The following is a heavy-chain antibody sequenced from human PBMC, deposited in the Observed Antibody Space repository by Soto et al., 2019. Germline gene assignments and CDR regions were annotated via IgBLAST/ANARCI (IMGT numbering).Heavy chain of an antibody. Sequence: EVQLVESGGGLVQPGGSLRLSCAGSVFTFSDYWMHWVRQAPGKGLEWVSRIKRDGSTTNYADSVKGRFTISRDNAKNTLYLEMNSLRVEDTADYYCARGAINYYYEDVWGKGTTVTVSS. CDR2: IKRDGSTT. V-gene: IGHV3-74*01. CDR3: ARGAINYYYEDV. CDR1: VFTFSDYW. J-gene: IGHJ6*03.